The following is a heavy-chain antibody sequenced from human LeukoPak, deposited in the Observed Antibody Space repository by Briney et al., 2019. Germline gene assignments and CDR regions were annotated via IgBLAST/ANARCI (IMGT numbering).Heavy chain of an antibody. Sequence: GGSLRLSCAASGFTFSSYSMNWVRQAPGKGLEWVSSIGSSSSYIYYADSVKGRFTISRDNAKNSLYLQMNSLRAEDTAVYYCARDFIAARSGVYWGQGTLVTVSS. V-gene: IGHV3-21*01. CDR2: IGSSSSYI. J-gene: IGHJ4*02. CDR1: GFTFSSYS. D-gene: IGHD6-6*01. CDR3: ARDFIAARSGVY.